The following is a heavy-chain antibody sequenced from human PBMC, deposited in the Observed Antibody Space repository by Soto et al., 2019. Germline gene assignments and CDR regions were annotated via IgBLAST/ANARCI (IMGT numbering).Heavy chain of an antibody. CDR1: GGTFSSYA. D-gene: IGHD1-20*01. J-gene: IGHJ4*02. CDR3: ARGPPRLTGTVFDY. CDR2: IIPIFGTA. Sequence: GASVKVSCKASGGTFSSYAISWVRQAPGQGLEWMGGIIPIFGTANYAQKFQGRVTITADESTSTAYMELSSLRSEDTAVYYCARGPPRLTGTVFDYWGQGTLVTVSS. V-gene: IGHV1-69*13.